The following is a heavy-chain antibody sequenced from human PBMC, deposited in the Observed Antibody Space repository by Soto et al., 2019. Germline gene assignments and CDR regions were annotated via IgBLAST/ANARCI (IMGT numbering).Heavy chain of an antibody. CDR1: GFTFSSYS. V-gene: IGHV3-21*01. CDR3: ASQIGGYNHYFYDMDV. D-gene: IGHD5-18*01. J-gene: IGHJ6*02. Sequence: PGVSLRLSCAASGFTFSSYSMYWVRQAPGKGLEWVSSISSSSSYIYYADSVKGRFTISRDNAKNSLYLQMNSLRAEDTAVYYCASQIGGYNHYFYDMDVWGQGTTVTVSS. CDR2: ISSSSSYI.